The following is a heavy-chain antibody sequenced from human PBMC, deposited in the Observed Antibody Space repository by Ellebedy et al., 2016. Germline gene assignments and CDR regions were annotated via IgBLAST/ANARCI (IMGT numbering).Heavy chain of an antibody. CDR3: ARALGGVVPAEY. J-gene: IGHJ4*02. CDR2: ISSSSSTI. Sequence: GESLKISXAASGFIFSTYNMNWVRQAPGKGLEWVSFISSSSSTIYYADSVMGRFTISRDNAKNSLHLQMNNLRAEDTAVYYCARALGGVVPAEYWGQGTLVTVSS. D-gene: IGHD2-2*01. V-gene: IGHV3-48*04. CDR1: GFIFSTYN.